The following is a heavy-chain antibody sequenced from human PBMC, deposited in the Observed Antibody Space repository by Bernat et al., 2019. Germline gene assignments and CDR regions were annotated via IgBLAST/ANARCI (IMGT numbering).Heavy chain of an antibody. D-gene: IGHD5-24*01. CDR3: AGGGDGPKDY. J-gene: IGHJ4*02. CDR1: GFTFSNYW. Sequence: EVQLVESGGGLVQPGGSLRLSCAASGFTFSNYWMSWVRQAPGKGLEWVANIKQDGSEKYYVDSMKGRFTIFRDNAKNSLYLQMNSLRAEDTAVYYCAGGGDGPKDYWGQGTLVTVSS. V-gene: IGHV3-7*03. CDR2: IKQDGSEK.